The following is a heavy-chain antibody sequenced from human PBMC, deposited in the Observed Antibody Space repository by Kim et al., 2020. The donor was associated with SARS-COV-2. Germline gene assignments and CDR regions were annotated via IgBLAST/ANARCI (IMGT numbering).Heavy chain of an antibody. CDR1: GFTFSNYW. CDR2: IKRDGNEE. CDR3: ARDLRGVGVAND. Sequence: GGSLRLSCVTYGFTFSNYWMNWVRQAPGKGLEWVANIKRDGNEEHYVDSVRGRFTISRDNARNSLYLQMNSLSAEDTAVYYCARDLRGVGVANDWGQGTLVIVSS. J-gene: IGHJ4*02. D-gene: IGHD5-12*01. V-gene: IGHV3-7*03.